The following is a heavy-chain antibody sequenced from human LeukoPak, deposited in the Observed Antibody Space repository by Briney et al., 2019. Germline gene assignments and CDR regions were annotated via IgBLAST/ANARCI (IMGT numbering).Heavy chain of an antibody. CDR3: ARDWGRGINWFDP. V-gene: IGHV4-4*07. CDR2: IYTSWST. CDR1: GGSISSYY. Sequence: SETLSLTCTVSGGSISSYYWSWIREPAGEGLELIGRIYTSWSTNYNPSLKSRVTMSVDTSKNPFSLKLSSVTAADTAVYYCARDWGRGINWFDPWGQGTLVTVSS. J-gene: IGHJ5*02. D-gene: IGHD3-16*01.